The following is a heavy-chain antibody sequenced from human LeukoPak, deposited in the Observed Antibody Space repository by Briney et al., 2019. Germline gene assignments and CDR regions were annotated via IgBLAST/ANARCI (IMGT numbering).Heavy chain of an antibody. D-gene: IGHD2-2*01. J-gene: IGHJ3*02. CDR2: IYTSGST. V-gene: IGHV4-4*07. CDR1: GGSISSYY. CDR3: ARGRPIVVVPAARGDAFDI. Sequence: PSETLSLTCTVSGGSISSYYWSWIRQPAGKGLEWIGRIYTSGSTYYNPSLKSRVTISVDRSKNQFSLKLSSVTAADTAVYYCARGRPIVVVPAARGDAFDIWGQGTMVTVSS.